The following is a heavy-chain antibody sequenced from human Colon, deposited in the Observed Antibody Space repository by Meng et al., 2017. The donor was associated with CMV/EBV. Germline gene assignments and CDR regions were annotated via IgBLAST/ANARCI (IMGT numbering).Heavy chain of an antibody. D-gene: IGHD4-11*01. J-gene: IGHJ3*02. V-gene: IGHV3-74*01. Sequence: GSLRLSCAASGFTFSSYWMHWVRQAPGKGLVWISRISSDGSSTSYADSVKGRFTISRDNAKNTLYLQMNSLRAEDTAVYYCARSASDYSNPDGFDIWGQGTLVTVSS. CDR1: GFTFSSYW. CDR2: ISSDGSST. CDR3: ARSASDYSNPDGFDI.